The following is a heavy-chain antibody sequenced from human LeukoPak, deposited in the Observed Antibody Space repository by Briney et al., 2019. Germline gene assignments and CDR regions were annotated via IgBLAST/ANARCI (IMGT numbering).Heavy chain of an antibody. CDR2: ISGSGGST. V-gene: IGHV3-23*01. CDR1: GFTFSSYS. Sequence: PGESLRLSCAASGFTFSSYSMNWVRQAPGKGLEWVSAISGSGGSTYYADSVKGRFTISRDNSKNTLYLQMNSLRVEDTAVYYCAKKYLVGSSGSYDFDYWGQGTLVTVSS. CDR3: AKKYLVGSSGSYDFDY. J-gene: IGHJ4*02. D-gene: IGHD1-26*01.